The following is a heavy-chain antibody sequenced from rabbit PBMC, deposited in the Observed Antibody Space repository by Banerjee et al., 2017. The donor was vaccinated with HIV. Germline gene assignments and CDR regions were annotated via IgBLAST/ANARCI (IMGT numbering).Heavy chain of an antibody. J-gene: IGHJ4*01. D-gene: IGHD4-2*01. Sequence: CWVRQAPGKGLEWIACINSNTGNTIYASWVSGRFTISLDKAQNTVFLRMTSVTVADTATYFCARDDAGVVGYDWDLWGPGTLVTVS. V-gene: IGHV1S43*01. CDR3: ARDDAGVVGYDWDL. CDR2: INSNTGNT.